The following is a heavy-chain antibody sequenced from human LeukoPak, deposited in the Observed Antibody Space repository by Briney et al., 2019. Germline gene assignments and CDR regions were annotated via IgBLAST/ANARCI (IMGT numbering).Heavy chain of an antibody. V-gene: IGHV4-39*07. Sequence: SETLSLTCTVSGGSISSSGYYWGWIRQPPGKGLEWIGSVYYSGSSYYNPSLKSRVTISVDMSKNQFSLRLNSVTAADTAVYYCARNEGYTTRFDRDYWGQGTLVTVSS. CDR1: GGSISSSGYY. D-gene: IGHD1-1*01. CDR3: ARNEGYTTRFDRDY. CDR2: VYYSGSS. J-gene: IGHJ4*02.